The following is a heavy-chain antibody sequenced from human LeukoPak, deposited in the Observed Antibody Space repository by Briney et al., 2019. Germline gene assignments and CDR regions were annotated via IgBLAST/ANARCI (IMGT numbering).Heavy chain of an antibody. CDR1: GCTFSSYA. CDR3: ARDRGVKDREWFDP. V-gene: IGHV1-69*01. J-gene: IGHJ5*02. Sequence: SVKVSCEASGCTFSSYAISWVRQAPGQGLEWMGGIIPIFGTANYAQKFQGRVTITADESTSTAYMELRSLRSEDTAVYYCARDRGVKDREWFDPWGQGTLVTVSS. D-gene: IGHD3-10*01. CDR2: IIPIFGTA.